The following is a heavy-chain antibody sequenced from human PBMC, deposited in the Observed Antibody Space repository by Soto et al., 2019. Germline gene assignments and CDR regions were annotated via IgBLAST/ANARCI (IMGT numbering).Heavy chain of an antibody. J-gene: IGHJ4*02. Sequence: QDQLVQSGAEVKKPGSSVKVSCKASAGTFNSYTINWVRQAPGQGLEWMGRIILVLGSPYYARKFQGRVTITVDKSTSTVYMELTGLRVEDTAVYYCARPPPMRDSGGQIFDYWGQGTLVTVSS. V-gene: IGHV1-69*08. D-gene: IGHD2-15*01. CDR3: ARPPPMRDSGGQIFDY. CDR1: AGTFNSYT. CDR2: IILVLGSP.